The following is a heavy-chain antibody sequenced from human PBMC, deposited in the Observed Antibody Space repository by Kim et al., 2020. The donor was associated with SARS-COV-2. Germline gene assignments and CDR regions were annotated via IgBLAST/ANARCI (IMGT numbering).Heavy chain of an antibody. CDR3: AKDLWAFSGNAH. J-gene: IGHJ4*02. D-gene: IGHD2-2*01. V-gene: IGHV3-23*01. Sequence: APSVKGRFTITRDNPKNTLYLQMNRLRAEDTATYFCAKDLWAFSGNAHWGQGTLVSVSS.